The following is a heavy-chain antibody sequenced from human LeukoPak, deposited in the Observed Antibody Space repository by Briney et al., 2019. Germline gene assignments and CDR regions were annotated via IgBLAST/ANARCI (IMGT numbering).Heavy chain of an antibody. J-gene: IGHJ5*02. CDR2: INPSGGST. Sequence: ASVKVSCKASGYTFTSYYMHWVRQAPGQGLEWMGIINPSGGSTSYAQKFQGRVTITRDTSASTAYMELSSLRSEDTAVYYCARDPRRITMIVVVPWFDPWGQGTLVTVSS. D-gene: IGHD3-22*01. CDR3: ARDPRRITMIVVVPWFDP. CDR1: GYTFTSYY. V-gene: IGHV1-46*01.